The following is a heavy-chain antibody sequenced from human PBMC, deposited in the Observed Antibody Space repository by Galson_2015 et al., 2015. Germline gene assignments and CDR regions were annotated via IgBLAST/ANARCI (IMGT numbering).Heavy chain of an antibody. CDR3: ARGLRGGLDYGGNSGDY. V-gene: IGHV1-8*01. D-gene: IGHD4-23*01. J-gene: IGHJ4*02. Sequence: SVKVSCKASGYTFTSYDINWVRQATGQGLEWMGWMNPNSGNTGYAQKFQGRVTMTRNTSISTAYMELSSLRSEDTAAYYCARGLRGGLDYGGNSGDYWGQGTLVTVSS. CDR1: GYTFTSYD. CDR2: MNPNSGNT.